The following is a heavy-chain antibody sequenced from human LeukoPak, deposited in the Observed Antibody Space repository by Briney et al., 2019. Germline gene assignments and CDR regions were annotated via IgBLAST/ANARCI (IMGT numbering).Heavy chain of an antibody. D-gene: IGHD3-22*01. J-gene: IGHJ6*03. CDR1: GFTFSSYS. Sequence: PGGSLRLSCAASGFTFSSYSMNWVRQAPGKGLEWVSSISSSSYIYYADSVKGRFTISRDNAKNSLYLQMNSLRAEDTAVYYCASLYYYDSSGYLIRASYYYMDVWGKGTTVTVSS. CDR3: ASLYYYDSSGYLIRASYYYMDV. CDR2: ISSSSYI. V-gene: IGHV3-21*01.